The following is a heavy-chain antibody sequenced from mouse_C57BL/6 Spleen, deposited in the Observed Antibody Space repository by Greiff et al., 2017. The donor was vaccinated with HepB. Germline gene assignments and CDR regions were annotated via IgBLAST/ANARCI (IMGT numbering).Heavy chain of an antibody. J-gene: IGHJ1*03. CDR3: ARRGTGTRWYFDV. CDR2: IDPSDSET. V-gene: IGHV1-52*01. CDR1: GYTFTSYW. Sequence: QVQLQQSGAELVRPGSSVKLSCKASGYTFTSYWMHWVKQRPIQGLEWIGNIDPSDSETHYNQKFKDKATLTVDKSSSTAYMQLSSLTSEDSAVYYCARRGTGTRWYFDVWGTGTTVTVSS. D-gene: IGHD4-1*01.